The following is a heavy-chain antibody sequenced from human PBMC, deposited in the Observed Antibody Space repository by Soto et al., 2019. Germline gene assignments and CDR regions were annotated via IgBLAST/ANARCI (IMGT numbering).Heavy chain of an antibody. Sequence: LEILSLTCTVSGGSISSYYWSWIRQPPGKGLEWIGYIYYSGITNYNPSLKSRVTISVDTSKNQFSLRLSSVTAADTAVYYCARGAWASAFDIWGQGTMVTVSS. CDR3: ARGAWASAFDI. CDR1: GGSISSYY. J-gene: IGHJ3*02. V-gene: IGHV4-59*08. D-gene: IGHD7-27*01. CDR2: IYYSGIT.